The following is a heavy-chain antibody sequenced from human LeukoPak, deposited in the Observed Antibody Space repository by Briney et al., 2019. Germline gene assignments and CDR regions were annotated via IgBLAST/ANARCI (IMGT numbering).Heavy chain of an antibody. Sequence: ASVKVSCKASGDIFTSYGFSWLRQAPGQGLEWMGWISNYNGKTKYREEFQGRVTMTTDTSTSTAYMELRGLRSDDTAVYYCVKDVRDIAVVSAARKLFKNWFDPWGQGTLVTVSS. CDR3: VKDVRDIAVVSAARKLFKNWFDP. CDR1: GDIFTSYG. J-gene: IGHJ5*02. D-gene: IGHD2-21*01. CDR2: ISNYNGKT. V-gene: IGHV1-18*04.